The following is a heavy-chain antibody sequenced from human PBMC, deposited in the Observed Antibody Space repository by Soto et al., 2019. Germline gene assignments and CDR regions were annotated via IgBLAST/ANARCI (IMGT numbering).Heavy chain of an antibody. Sequence: GGSLRLSCAASGFTFSSYWMHWVRQAPGKGLVWVSRINSDGSSTSYADSVKGRFTISRDNAKNTLYLQMNSLRAEDTAVYYCAIRASYYDSSGYFDYGGQGTLVTVSS. CDR1: GFTFSSYW. CDR2: INSDGSST. J-gene: IGHJ4*02. CDR3: AIRASYYDSSGYFDY. V-gene: IGHV3-74*01. D-gene: IGHD3-22*01.